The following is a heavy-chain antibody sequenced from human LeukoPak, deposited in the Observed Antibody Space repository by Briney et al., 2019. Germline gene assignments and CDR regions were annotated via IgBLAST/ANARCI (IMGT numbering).Heavy chain of an antibody. CDR2: INEDVSQI. CDR3: VSWYYSASS. V-gene: IGHV3-7*01. Sequence: SGGSLRLSCAASGFTFSSSWMSWIRQAPGRGLEWVAHINEDVSQIYYVDSVRGRFTISRDNAKESLYLQMNSLRDEDTAVYYCVSWYYSASSWGQGTLVTVSS. D-gene: IGHD3-10*01. CDR1: GFTFSSSW. J-gene: IGHJ4*02.